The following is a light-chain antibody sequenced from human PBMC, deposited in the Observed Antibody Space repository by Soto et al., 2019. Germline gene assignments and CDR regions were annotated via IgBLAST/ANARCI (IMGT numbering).Light chain of an antibody. Sequence: QSALTQPGSVSGSPGQSVTISCTGTSSDVGGYNYVSWYQQHPGKAPKLMIYDVIKRPSGVPDRFSGSKSGNTASLTISGLQAEDEADYYCCSYAGSYVFGTGTKVTVL. CDR2: DVI. J-gene: IGLJ1*01. CDR1: SSDVGGYNY. V-gene: IGLV2-11*01. CDR3: CSYAGSYV.